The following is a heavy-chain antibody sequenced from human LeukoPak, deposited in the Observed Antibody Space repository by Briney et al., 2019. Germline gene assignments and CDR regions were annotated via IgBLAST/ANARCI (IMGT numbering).Heavy chain of an antibody. CDR2: INPNSGGT. D-gene: IGHD3-9*01. Sequence: ASVKVSCKASGYTFTGYYMHWVRQAPGQGLEWMGWINPNSGGTNYSQKFQGRVTMTRDTYIRTAYMELSRLRSDDTAVYYCARDPGHYGDDILTGYLGYWGQGTLVTVSS. V-gene: IGHV1-2*02. J-gene: IGHJ4*02. CDR3: ARDPGHYGDDILTGYLGY. CDR1: GYTFTGYY.